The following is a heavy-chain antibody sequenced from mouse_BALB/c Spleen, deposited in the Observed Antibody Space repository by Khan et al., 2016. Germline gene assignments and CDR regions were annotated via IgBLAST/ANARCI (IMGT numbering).Heavy chain of an antibody. CDR1: GYSFTDYN. CDR2: IDPYKGVI. V-gene: IGHV1S135*01. J-gene: IGHJ3*01. CDR3: ARYDYAVVWFAY. Sequence: EVQLQESGPELVKPGASVKVSCKASGYSFTDYNMYWVKQSHGKSLEWIGYIDPYKGVINYNQKFKGKATLTVDKSSSTAVMHLNSLTSADTAVYSGARYDYAVVWFAYWGQGTLVTVSA. D-gene: IGHD2-4*01.